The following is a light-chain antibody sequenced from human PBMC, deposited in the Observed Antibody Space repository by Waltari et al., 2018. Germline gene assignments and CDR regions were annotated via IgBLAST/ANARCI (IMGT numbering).Light chain of an antibody. V-gene: IGKV3-11*01. CDR1: QTVRSF. CDR2: VAS. CDR3: LQRSNWPYT. J-gene: IGKJ2*01. Sequence: EIVLTQSPATLSLSPGERATLSCRASQTVRSFLAWYQQKPGQAPRPLIFVASSRAPGIPAKFRGSGSGTDFTLTVSNLEPEDFAVYYCLQRSNWPYTFGQGTRVEIK.